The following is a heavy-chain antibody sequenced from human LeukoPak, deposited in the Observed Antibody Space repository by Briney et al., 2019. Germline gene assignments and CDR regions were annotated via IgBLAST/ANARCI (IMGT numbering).Heavy chain of an antibody. V-gene: IGHV3-64D*06. CDR3: VKARGYCSTSGCFLEY. D-gene: IGHD2-2*01. Sequence: GGSLRLSCSASGFTFSTYPIHWVRQAPGKGLEYVTAISSDGKTAYYADSVKGRFTISRDNSKSTVFLQMSSLSAEDSAVYYCVKARGYCSTSGCFLEYWGQGTLVTVSS. J-gene: IGHJ4*02. CDR2: ISSDGKTA. CDR1: GFTFSTYP.